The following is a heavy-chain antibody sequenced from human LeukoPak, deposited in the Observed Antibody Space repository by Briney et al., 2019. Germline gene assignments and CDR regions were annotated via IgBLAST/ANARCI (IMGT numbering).Heavy chain of an antibody. CDR1: GFTFRNYW. D-gene: IGHD3-22*01. J-gene: IGHJ4*02. CDR3: ARDRYDSSGYYYEFDY. Sequence: GGSLRLSCAASGFTFRNYWMTWVRQAPGKGLEWVANINQDGSEKYYVDSVKGRFTISRDNSKNTLYLQMNSLRAEDTAVYYCARDRYDSSGYYYEFDYWGQGTLVTVSS. CDR2: INQDGSEK. V-gene: IGHV3-7*01.